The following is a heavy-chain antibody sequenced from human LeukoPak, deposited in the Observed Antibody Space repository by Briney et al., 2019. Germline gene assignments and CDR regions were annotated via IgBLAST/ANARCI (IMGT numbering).Heavy chain of an antibody. CDR3: ARRLPDYYDSSGYRVDAFDI. Sequence: PSETLSLTCTVSGGSISSSSYYWSWIRQPPGKGLEWIGYIYYSGSTNYNPSLKSRVTISVDTSKNQFSLKLSSVTAADTAVYYCARRLPDYYDSSGYRVDAFDIWGQGTMVNVSS. CDR2: IYYSGST. CDR1: GGSISSSSYY. V-gene: IGHV4-61*05. J-gene: IGHJ3*02. D-gene: IGHD3-22*01.